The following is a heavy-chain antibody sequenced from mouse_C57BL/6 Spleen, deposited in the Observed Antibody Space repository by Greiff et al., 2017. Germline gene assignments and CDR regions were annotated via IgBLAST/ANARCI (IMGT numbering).Heavy chain of an antibody. CDR3: ARGGTSSYEAWFAY. CDR1: GYSITSGYY. CDR2: ISYDGSN. J-gene: IGHJ3*01. D-gene: IGHD1-1*01. V-gene: IGHV3-6*01. Sequence: EVKLMESGPGLVKPSQSLSLTCSVTGYSITSGYYWNWIRQFPGNKLEWMGYISYDGSNNYNPSLKNRISITRDTSKNQFFLKLNSVTTEDTATYYCARGGTSSYEAWFAYWGQGTLVTVSA.